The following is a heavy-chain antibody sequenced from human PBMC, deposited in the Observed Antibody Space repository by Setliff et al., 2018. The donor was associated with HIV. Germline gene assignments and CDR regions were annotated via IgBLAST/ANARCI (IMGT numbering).Heavy chain of an antibody. V-gene: IGHV4-30-4*08. J-gene: IGHJ4*02. CDR2: ISSSGST. CDR3: PRRTIFSYYFDF. CDR1: GGSVSSGDYY. Sequence: TLSLTCTVSGGSVSSGDYYYNWIRQSPGKGLEWLGYISSSGSTPYTPSLKSRIAISVDTSKNQFSLKLYSVSAADTAFYYCPRRTIFSYYFDFWGLESLVTVSS.